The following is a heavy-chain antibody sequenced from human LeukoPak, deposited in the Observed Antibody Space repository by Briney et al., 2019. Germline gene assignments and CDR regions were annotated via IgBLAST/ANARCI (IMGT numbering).Heavy chain of an antibody. J-gene: IGHJ5*02. Sequence: PGGSLRLSCAASGFTFSSYVMSWVRQAPGKGLEWVSAISGSGGSTYYADSVKGRFTISRDNSKNTLYLQMNSLRAEDTAVYYCAKAITYYYDSSGLAPWGQGTLVTVSS. CDR1: GFTFSSYV. CDR2: ISGSGGST. D-gene: IGHD3-22*01. CDR3: AKAITYYYDSSGLAP. V-gene: IGHV3-23*01.